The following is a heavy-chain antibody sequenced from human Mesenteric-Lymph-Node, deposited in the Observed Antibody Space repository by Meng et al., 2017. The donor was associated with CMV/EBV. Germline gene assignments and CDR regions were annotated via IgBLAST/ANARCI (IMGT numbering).Heavy chain of an antibody. V-gene: IGHV4-59*02. CDR3: ASSSLASEVFDS. CDR2: VYASGTS. J-gene: IGHJ4*02. D-gene: IGHD2-21*01. CDR1: GASVSSTY. Sequence: SETLSLTCTVSGASVSSTYWNWIRQPPGKGLEWIGYVYASGTSHYNPSLNSRVTMSVDTSKNQISLKMNFVTAADTAVYYCASSSLASEVFDSWGQGTLVIVSS.